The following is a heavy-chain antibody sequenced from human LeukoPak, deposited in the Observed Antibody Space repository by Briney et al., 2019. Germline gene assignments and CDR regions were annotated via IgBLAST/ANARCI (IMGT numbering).Heavy chain of an antibody. J-gene: IGHJ4*02. V-gene: IGHV3-23*01. CDR3: ARHKGDYIDY. CDR1: GFTFSNYA. Sequence: GGSLRLSCAASGFTFSNYAMTWVRQAPGKGLEWVSAISVSGDNTYYADSVKGRFTISRDNSKNTLYLQMNSLRAEDTAVYYCARHKGDYIDYWGQGTLVTVSS. CDR2: ISVSGDNT.